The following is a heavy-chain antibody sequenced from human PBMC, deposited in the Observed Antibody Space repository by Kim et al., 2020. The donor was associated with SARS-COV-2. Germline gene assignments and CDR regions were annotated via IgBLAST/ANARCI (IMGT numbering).Heavy chain of an antibody. CDR3: ARAPPIAVAGYYYGMDV. V-gene: IGHV1-69*01. Sequence: FQGRGTITADESTSTAYMELSSLRSEDTAVYYCARAPPIAVAGYYYGMDVWGQGTTVTVSS. J-gene: IGHJ6*02. D-gene: IGHD6-19*01.